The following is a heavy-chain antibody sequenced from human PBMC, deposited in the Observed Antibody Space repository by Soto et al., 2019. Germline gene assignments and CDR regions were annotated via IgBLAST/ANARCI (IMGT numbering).Heavy chain of an antibody. CDR1: GFTFSSYW. J-gene: IGHJ6*02. V-gene: IGHV3-74*01. CDR2: SNSDGSST. Sequence: EVQLVESGGGLVQPGGSLRLSCAASGFTFSSYWMHWVRQAPGKGLVWVSRSNSDGSSTSYADSVKGRFTISRDNAKNTLYLQMNSLRAEDTAVYYCARSTRLKYYYYGMDVWGQGTTVTVSS. CDR3: ARSTRLKYYYYGMDV.